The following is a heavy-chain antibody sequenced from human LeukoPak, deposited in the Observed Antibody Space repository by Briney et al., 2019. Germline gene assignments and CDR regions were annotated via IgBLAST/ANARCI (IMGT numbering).Heavy chain of an antibody. CDR3: ANRYCTNGVCSEFDY. CDR2: ISYDGSNK. D-gene: IGHD2-8*01. Sequence: GGSLRLSCAASGFTFGSYAMHWVRQAPGKGLEWVAVISYDGSNKYYADSVKGRFTISRDNSKNTLYLQMNSLRAEDTAVYYCANRYCTNGVCSEFDYWGQGTLVTVSS. V-gene: IGHV3-30*04. J-gene: IGHJ4*02. CDR1: GFTFGSYA.